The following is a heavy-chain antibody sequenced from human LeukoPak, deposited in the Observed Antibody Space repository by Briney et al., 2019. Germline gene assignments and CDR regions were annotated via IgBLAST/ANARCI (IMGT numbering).Heavy chain of an antibody. Sequence: ASVKVSCKTSGYTFTRYGITWVRQAPGQGLEWMGWISPYNGYTNYAQKLQGRVTMTTDTSTDTAYMELRSLRSDDTAVYYCARGRVTYYYDSSGHPLDYWGQGTLVTVSS. D-gene: IGHD3-22*01. CDR2: ISPYNGYT. V-gene: IGHV1-18*01. J-gene: IGHJ4*02. CDR1: GYTFTRYG. CDR3: ARGRVTYYYDSSGHPLDY.